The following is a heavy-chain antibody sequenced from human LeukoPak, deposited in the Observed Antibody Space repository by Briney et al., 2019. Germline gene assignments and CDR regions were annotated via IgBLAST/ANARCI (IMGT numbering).Heavy chain of an antibody. CDR2: ISGSGGST. D-gene: IGHD1-26*01. V-gene: IGHV3-23*01. J-gene: IGHJ6*02. CDR1: GFTFNSYA. CDR3: AKVPTKGIVAAYGMDV. Sequence: GGSLRLSCAASGFTFNSYAMSWVRQAPGKGLEWVSAISGSGGSTYYADSVKGRFTISRDNSKNTLYLQMNSLRAEDTAVYYCAKVPTKGIVAAYGMDVWGQGTTVTVSS.